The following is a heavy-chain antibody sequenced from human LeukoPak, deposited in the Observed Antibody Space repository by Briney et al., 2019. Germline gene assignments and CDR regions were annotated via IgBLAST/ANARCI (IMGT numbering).Heavy chain of an antibody. Sequence: PGGSLRLSCAASGFTFSSYAMSRVRQAPGKGLEWVSAISGSGGSTYYADSVKGRFTISRDNSKNTLYLQMNSLRAEDTAVYYCAKVGAYDYVWGSYRYTPYYFDYWGQGTLVTVSS. CDR1: GFTFSSYA. CDR2: ISGSGGST. CDR3: AKVGAYDYVWGSYRYTPYYFDY. J-gene: IGHJ4*02. D-gene: IGHD3-16*02. V-gene: IGHV3-23*01.